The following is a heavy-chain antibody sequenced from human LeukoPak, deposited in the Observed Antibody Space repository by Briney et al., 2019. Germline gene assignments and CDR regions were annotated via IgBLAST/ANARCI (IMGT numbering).Heavy chain of an antibody. Sequence: PSETLSLTCAVYGGSFSGYYWSWIRHPPGKGLEWMGEINHSGSANYNPSLKSRVTISVDASKNQFSLKLSSVTAADTAVYYCARAQYDYVWGSYRPGYYFDYWGQGTLVTVSS. J-gene: IGHJ4*02. D-gene: IGHD3-16*02. CDR3: ARAQYDYVWGSYRPGYYFDY. V-gene: IGHV4-34*01. CDR1: GGSFSGYY. CDR2: INHSGSA.